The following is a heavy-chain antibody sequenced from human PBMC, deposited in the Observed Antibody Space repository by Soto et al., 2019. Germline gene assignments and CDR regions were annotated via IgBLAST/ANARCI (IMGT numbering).Heavy chain of an antibody. J-gene: IGHJ1*01. Sequence: GASVKVSCTASGYTFTSYGISWVRQAPGQGLEWMGRIIPIIGIANYAQKFQGRVTITADKSTSTAYMELSSLRSEDTAVYYCARGQQLPLGYFQHWGQGTLLTVSS. CDR1: GYTFTSYG. CDR2: IIPIIGIA. D-gene: IGHD6-13*01. V-gene: IGHV1-69*04. CDR3: ARGQQLPLGYFQH.